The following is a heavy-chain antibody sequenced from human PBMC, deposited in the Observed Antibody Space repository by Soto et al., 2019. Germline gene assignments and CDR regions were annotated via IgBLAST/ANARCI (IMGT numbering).Heavy chain of an antibody. V-gene: IGHV3-11*06. D-gene: IGHD5-18*01. Sequence: GGSLRLSCAASGFTFSDYYMTWIRQSPGKGLEWVSYISSSGSYTNYADSVKGRFTISRDNSKNTLYLQMNSLRAEDTAVYYCARDRDTLYGMDVWGQGTTVTVSS. CDR3: ARDRDTLYGMDV. J-gene: IGHJ6*02. CDR2: ISSSGSYT. CDR1: GFTFSDYY.